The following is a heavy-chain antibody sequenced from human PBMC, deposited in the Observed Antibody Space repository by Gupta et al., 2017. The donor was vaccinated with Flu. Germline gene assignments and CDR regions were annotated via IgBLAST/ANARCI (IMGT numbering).Heavy chain of an antibody. CDR1: GYTFTGYY. CDR3: ARPRAPFYGDYVIDY. J-gene: IGHJ4*02. Sequence: QVQLVQSGAEVKKPGASVKVSCRASGYTFTGYYMHWVRQAPGQGLEWMGWINPNSGGTNYAQKFQGRVTMTRDTSISRAYMELSRLRSDDTAVYYCARPRAPFYGDYVIDYWVQGTLVTVSS. D-gene: IGHD4-17*01. V-gene: IGHV1-2*02. CDR2: INPNSGGT.